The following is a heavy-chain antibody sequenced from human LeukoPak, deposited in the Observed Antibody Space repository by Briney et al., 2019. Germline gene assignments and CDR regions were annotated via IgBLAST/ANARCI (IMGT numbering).Heavy chain of an antibody. Sequence: SETLSLTCTVSGGSFSGYLWSWIRQPPGKGLEWIGEINYNGENTNYNPSLKSRVTMSVDTSTNQFSLKLSSVTAADTAVYYCARGGYVETFDYWGQGTLVTVSS. D-gene: IGHD5-12*01. V-gene: IGHV4-34*01. J-gene: IGHJ4*02. CDR3: ARGGYVETFDY. CDR2: INYNGENT. CDR1: GGSFSGYL.